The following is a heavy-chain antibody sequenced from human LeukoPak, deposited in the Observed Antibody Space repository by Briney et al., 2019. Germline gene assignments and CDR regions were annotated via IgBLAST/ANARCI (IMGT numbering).Heavy chain of an antibody. Sequence: SETLSLTCTVSGGSISSYYWSWIRQPPGKGLEWIGYSYYSGSTNYNPSLKSRVTMSVDTSKNQFSLKLSSVTAADTAVYYCARGTHPNYDFWSGYQTFWFDPWGQGTLVTVSS. CDR1: GGSISSYY. CDR3: ARGTHPNYDFWSGYQTFWFDP. V-gene: IGHV4-59*12. CDR2: SYYSGST. J-gene: IGHJ5*02. D-gene: IGHD3-3*01.